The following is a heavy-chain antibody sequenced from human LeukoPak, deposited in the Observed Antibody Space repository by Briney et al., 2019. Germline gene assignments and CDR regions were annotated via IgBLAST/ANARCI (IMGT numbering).Heavy chain of an antibody. D-gene: IGHD6-19*01. J-gene: IGHJ5*02. V-gene: IGHV3-48*03. Sequence: GGSLRLSCAASGFTFSSYEMNWVRQAPGKGLEWVSYISSSGSSIDYADSVKGRFTIPRDNAKNSVFLQMNSLRAEDTAVYYCARELEGSGFDPWGQGTQVTVSS. CDR3: ARELEGSGFDP. CDR2: ISSSGSSI. CDR1: GFTFSSYE.